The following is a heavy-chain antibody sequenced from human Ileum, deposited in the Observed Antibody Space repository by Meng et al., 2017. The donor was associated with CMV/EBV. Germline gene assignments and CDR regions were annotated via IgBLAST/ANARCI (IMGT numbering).Heavy chain of an antibody. CDR3: ARDNDGSSHYSQFDY. CDR1: RFPLNSYG. D-gene: IGHD3-22*01. CDR2: LWYDGSRK. Sequence: RFPLNSYGIHWVRQFPGKGLEWVAVLWYDGSRKYFADSVQGRFSISRDDSKNTVYLQMNSLRAEDTAVYYCARDNDGSSHYSQFDYWGQGTLVTVSS. J-gene: IGHJ4*02. V-gene: IGHV3-33*01.